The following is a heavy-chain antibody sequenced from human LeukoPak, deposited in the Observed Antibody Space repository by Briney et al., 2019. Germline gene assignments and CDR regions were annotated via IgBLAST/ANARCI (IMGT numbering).Heavy chain of an antibody. CDR1: GYTFASYY. CDR3: ARDSGYDLRVLDYYGMDV. V-gene: IGHV1-46*01. J-gene: IGHJ6*02. D-gene: IGHD5-12*01. CDR2: INPSGGST. Sequence: ASVKVSCKASGYTFASYYMHWVRQAPGQGLEWMGIINPSGGSTSYAQKFQGRVTMTRDTSTSTVYMELSSLRSEDTAVYYCARDSGYDLRVLDYYGMDVWGQGTTVTVSS.